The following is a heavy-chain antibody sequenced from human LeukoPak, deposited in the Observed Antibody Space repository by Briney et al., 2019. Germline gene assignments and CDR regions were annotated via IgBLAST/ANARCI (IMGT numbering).Heavy chain of an antibody. CDR2: ISAYNGNT. CDR1: GYTFTSYG. CDR3: ARDDSSGWYYPFDY. J-gene: IGHJ4*02. Sequence: ALVKVSCKASGYTFTSYGISWVRQAPGQGLEWMGWISAYNGNTNYAQKLQGRVTMTTDTSTSTAYMELRSLRSDDTAVYYCARDDSSGWYYPFDYWGQGTLVTVSS. D-gene: IGHD6-19*01. V-gene: IGHV1-18*01.